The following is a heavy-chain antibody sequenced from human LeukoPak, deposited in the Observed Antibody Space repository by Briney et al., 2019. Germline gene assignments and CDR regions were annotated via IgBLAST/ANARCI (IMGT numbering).Heavy chain of an antibody. V-gene: IGHV4-61*02. D-gene: IGHD4-17*01. CDR3: ARDEYYGGPDY. CDR2: IYTSGST. J-gene: IGHJ4*02. CDR1: GGSISSGSYY. Sequence: KSSETLSLTCTVSGGSISSGSYYWSWIRQPAGKGLEWIGRIYTSGSTNYNPSLKSRVTISVDTSKNQFSLKLSSVTAADTAVYYCARDEYYGGPDYWGQGTLVTVSS.